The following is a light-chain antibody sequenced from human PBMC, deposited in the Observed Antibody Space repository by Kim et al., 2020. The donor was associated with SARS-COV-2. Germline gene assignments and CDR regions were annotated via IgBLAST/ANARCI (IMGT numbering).Light chain of an antibody. Sequence: PGKTAGLTCGGDNIGSKRVHWYTRKRNQALIMIIYSVSDQLSGIPERFYGSNSAIKATLPNSWVEAGDEADYYCQVWDSSSDLGVFGGGTQLTVL. CDR2: SVS. V-gene: IGLV3-21*04. CDR1: NIGSKR. J-gene: IGLJ2*01. CDR3: QVWDSSSDLGV.